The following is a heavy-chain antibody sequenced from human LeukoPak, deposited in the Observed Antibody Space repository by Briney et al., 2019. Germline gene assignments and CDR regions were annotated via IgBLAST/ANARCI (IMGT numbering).Heavy chain of an antibody. CDR2: ISSSSIYR. V-gene: IGHV3-21*01. D-gene: IGHD3-22*01. Sequence: GGSLRLSCAASGFTFSAYSMNWVRQAPGKGLEWVSSISSSSIYRYYGDSVKGRFTISRDNAKNSLYLQMDSLRAEDTAVFYCARAPVYYDESRGHLKISNWYLDLWGRGTLVTVSS. CDR1: GFTFSAYS. CDR3: ARAPVYYDESRGHLKISNWYLDL. J-gene: IGHJ2*01.